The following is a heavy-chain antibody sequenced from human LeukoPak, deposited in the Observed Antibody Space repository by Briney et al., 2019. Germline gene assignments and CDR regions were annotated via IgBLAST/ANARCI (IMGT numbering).Heavy chain of an antibody. CDR3: ARDRGYGDYIDAFDI. J-gene: IGHJ3*02. CDR2: INPNSGGT. V-gene: IGHV1-2*02. Sequence: GASVKVSCKASGYTFTGYYMHWVRQAPGQGLEWMGWINPNSGGTNYAQKFQGRVTMTRDTSISTAYMELSRLRSDDTAVYYCARDRGYGDYIDAFDIWGQGTMVTVSS. CDR1: GYTFTGYY. D-gene: IGHD4-17*01.